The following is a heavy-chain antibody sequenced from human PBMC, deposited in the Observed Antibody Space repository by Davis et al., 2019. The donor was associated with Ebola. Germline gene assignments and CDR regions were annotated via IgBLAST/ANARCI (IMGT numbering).Heavy chain of an antibody. CDR3: ARGEGAEYSYSAMDV. V-gene: IGHV3-33*01. J-gene: IGHJ6*02. CDR2: IWDDGSNK. CDR1: GFTLSGYD. Sequence: GESLKISCAASGFTLSGYDMNWVRQAPGKGLQWVAVIWDDGSNKYYADSVKGRFTISRDNSKSTLYLQMKSLGTENTAMYSCARGEGAEYSYSAMDVWGQGTTVTVSS. D-gene: IGHD1-26*01.